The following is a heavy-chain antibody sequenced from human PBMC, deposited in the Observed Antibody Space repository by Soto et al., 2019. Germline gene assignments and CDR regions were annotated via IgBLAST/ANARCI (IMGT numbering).Heavy chain of an antibody. CDR2: IIPMFGTA. CDR3: TKAVGNDHRPPPRYKYGMDV. CDR1: GGTFTTYA. V-gene: IGHV1-69*01. Sequence: QVHLVQSGAEVKKPGSSVRVSCKASGGTFTTYAISWVRQARGQGLEWMGGIIPMFGTAKYAQRFQDRVTITADEYTSTAYMDLSSLRSEDTAVYYCTKAVGNDHRPPPRYKYGMDVWGQGTTVTVSS. D-gene: IGHD5-18*01. J-gene: IGHJ6*02.